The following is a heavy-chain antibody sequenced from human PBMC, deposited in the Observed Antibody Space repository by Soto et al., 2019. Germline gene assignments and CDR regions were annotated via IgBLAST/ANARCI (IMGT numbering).Heavy chain of an antibody. V-gene: IGHV4-59*11. CDR3: TRANWYSEY. J-gene: IGHJ4*02. CDR1: GGSISNHY. CDR2: IYYNGNT. Sequence: QVQLQESGPGLVKPSETLSLTCTVSGGSISNHYWSCIRQPPGKGLEWIGYIYYNGNTNYNPPLKSRVTMSVDTSKNQISLKLSSVTAADTAVYYCTRANWYSEYWGQGTLVTVSS. D-gene: IGHD7-27*01.